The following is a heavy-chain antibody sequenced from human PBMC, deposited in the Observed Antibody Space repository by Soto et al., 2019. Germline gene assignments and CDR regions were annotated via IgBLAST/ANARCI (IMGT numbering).Heavy chain of an antibody. CDR1: GFTFSSYG. Sequence: PGGSLRLSCAASGFTFSSYGMHWVRQAPGKGLEWVAVIWYDGSNKYYADSVKGRFTISRDNSKNTLCLQMNSLRAEDTAVYYCARDFGSGWPHGGFDYWGQGTLVTVSS. CDR3: ARDFGSGWPHGGFDY. V-gene: IGHV3-33*01. CDR2: IWYDGSNK. D-gene: IGHD6-19*01. J-gene: IGHJ4*02.